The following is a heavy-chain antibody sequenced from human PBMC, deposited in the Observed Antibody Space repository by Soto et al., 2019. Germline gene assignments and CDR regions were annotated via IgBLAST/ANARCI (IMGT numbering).Heavy chain of an antibody. CDR1: DASVIKYY. Sequence: PSETLSLTCIVSDASVIKYYWSWIRQPPGKGLEWIGYISHTGYTSYNPSLESRLTISMDKSKNQLSLNLNSVTTADTAVYYCARGQLLFAYWGQGTPVTVSS. CDR2: ISHTGYT. CDR3: ARGQLLFAY. V-gene: IGHV4-59*02. J-gene: IGHJ4*02. D-gene: IGHD3-10*02.